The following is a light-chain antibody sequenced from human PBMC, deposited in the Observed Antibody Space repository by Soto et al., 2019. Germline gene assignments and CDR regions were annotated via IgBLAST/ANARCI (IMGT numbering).Light chain of an antibody. CDR3: QHFNSYPWT. J-gene: IGKJ1*01. CDR2: DAS. Sequence: DIQMTQSPSTLSASVGDRVTITCRASQSFSSWLAWYQQKPGKAPKLLIFDASSLESGVPSRFSGSGSGTEFTLTISSLQPDDFATYYCQHFNSYPWTFGQGTKVDIK. CDR1: QSFSSW. V-gene: IGKV1-5*01.